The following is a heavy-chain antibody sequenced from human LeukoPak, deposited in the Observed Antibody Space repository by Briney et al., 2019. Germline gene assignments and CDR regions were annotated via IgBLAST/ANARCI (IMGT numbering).Heavy chain of an antibody. D-gene: IGHD3-9*01. V-gene: IGHV1-2*02. J-gene: IGHJ6*02. Sequence: ASVKVSCKASGYTFTSYYMHWVRQAPGQGLEWMGWVNPNSGGTNYAQKFQGRVTMTRDTSISTAYMELSRLRSDDTAVYYCARGSLRYFDWLPSYYYYGMDVWGQGTTVTVSS. CDR1: GYTFTSYY. CDR2: VNPNSGGT. CDR3: ARGSLRYFDWLPSYYYYGMDV.